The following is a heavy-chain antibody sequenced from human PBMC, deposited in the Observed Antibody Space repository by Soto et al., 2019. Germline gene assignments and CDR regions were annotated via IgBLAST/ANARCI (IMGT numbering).Heavy chain of an antibody. CDR2: IYTSGTT. Sequence: PSETLSLTCTVSGDSINNYSWSWIRQPAGKGLEWIGRIYTSGTTNYNPSLKSRITMSVDTSKNQLSLKLSSVTAADTAVYYCAGYNYGSYAFDIWGQGTMVTVSS. CDR1: GDSINNYS. V-gene: IGHV4-4*07. CDR3: AGYNYGSYAFDI. D-gene: IGHD3-10*01. J-gene: IGHJ3*02.